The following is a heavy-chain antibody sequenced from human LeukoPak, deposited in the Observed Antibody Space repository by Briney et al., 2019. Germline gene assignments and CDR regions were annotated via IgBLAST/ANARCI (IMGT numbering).Heavy chain of an antibody. Sequence: PSQTLSLTCTVSGCPISNGDYYWSWIRRPPGKGLEWSGYIYYSGSTYNKPSLKSRISMSVDMSKTQFSLKLSSVIAADTAVYFCAREFLRVNAFDIWGQGTMVIFSS. CDR2: IYYSGST. J-gene: IGHJ3*02. CDR3: AREFLRVNAFDI. V-gene: IGHV4-30-4*08. CDR1: GCPISNGDYY. D-gene: IGHD4-17*01.